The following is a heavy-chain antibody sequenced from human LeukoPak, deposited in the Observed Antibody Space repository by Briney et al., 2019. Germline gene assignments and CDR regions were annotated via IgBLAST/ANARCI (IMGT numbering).Heavy chain of an antibody. D-gene: IGHD6-6*01. CDR1: GGTFISYA. J-gene: IGHJ4*02. CDR3: ARDGYSSSSFTPFDY. V-gene: IGHV1-69*13. CDR2: IIPIFGTA. Sequence: ASVKVSCKASGGTFISYAISWVRQAPGQGLEWMGGIIPIFGTANYAQKFQGRVTITADESTSTAYMELSSLRSEDTVVYYCARDGYSSSSFTPFDYWGRGTLVTVSS.